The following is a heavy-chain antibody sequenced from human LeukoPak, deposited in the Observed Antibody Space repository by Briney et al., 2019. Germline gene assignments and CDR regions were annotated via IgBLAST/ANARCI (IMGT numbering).Heavy chain of an antibody. J-gene: IGHJ4*02. CDR2: INPNSGGT. D-gene: IGHD5-18*01. V-gene: IGHV1-2*06. Sequence: ASVKVSCKASGYTFTGYYMHWVRQAPGQGLEWMGRINPNSGGTNYAQKFQGRVTMTRDTSISTAYMGLSRLRSDDTAVYYCARESRGRYSYGKTYDYWGQGTLVTVSS. CDR3: ARESRGRYSYGKTYDY. CDR1: GYTFTGYY.